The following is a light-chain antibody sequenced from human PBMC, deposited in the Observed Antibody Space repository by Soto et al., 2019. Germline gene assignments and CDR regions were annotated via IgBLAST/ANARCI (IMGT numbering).Light chain of an antibody. CDR1: QSVSSSY. Sequence: EIVLTQSPGTLSLSPGERATLSCRASQSVSSSYLAWYQQKPGLAPRLLIYGASSRATGIPDRFSGSGSGTDFTLTISRLEPEDFAVYYCQHYGTSPLTFGGGTKVEIK. CDR3: QHYGTSPLT. V-gene: IGKV3-20*01. J-gene: IGKJ4*01. CDR2: GAS.